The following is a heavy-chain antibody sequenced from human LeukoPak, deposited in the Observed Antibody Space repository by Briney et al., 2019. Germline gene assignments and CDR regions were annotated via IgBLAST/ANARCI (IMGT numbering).Heavy chain of an antibody. V-gene: IGHV4-30-4*01. CDR2: IYYSGST. Sequence: SETLSLTCTVSGYSISSGYYWSWIRQPPGKGLEWIGYIYYSGSTYYNPSLKSRVTISVDTSKNQFSLKLSSVTAADTAVYYCARGSSHWGQGTLVTVSS. CDR3: ARGSSH. J-gene: IGHJ4*02. CDR1: GYSISSGYY. D-gene: IGHD6-19*01.